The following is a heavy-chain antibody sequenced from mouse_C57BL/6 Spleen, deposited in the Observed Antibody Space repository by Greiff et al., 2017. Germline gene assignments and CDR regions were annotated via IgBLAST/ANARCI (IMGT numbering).Heavy chain of an antibody. V-gene: IGHV1-19*01. J-gene: IGHJ2*01. Sequence: EVQLQQSGPVLVKPGASVKMSCKASGYTFTDYYMNWVKQSHGKSLEWIGVINPYNGGTSYNQKFKGKATLTVDKSSSTAYMELNSLTSEDSAVYYCARRGDGYSGYYFDYWGQGTTLTVSS. D-gene: IGHD2-3*01. CDR1: GYTFTDYY. CDR2: INPYNGGT. CDR3: ARRGDGYSGYYFDY.